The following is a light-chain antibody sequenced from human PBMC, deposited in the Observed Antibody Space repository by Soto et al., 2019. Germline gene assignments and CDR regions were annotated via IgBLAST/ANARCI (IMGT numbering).Light chain of an antibody. Sequence: DIVLTQSPDSLAVSLGERATINCKSSQNVIHDSNSKNFLAWYQQKPGQPPKLLMYWASTRESGVPDRFSGSGSATDLTLTISSLQAEDVAVYYCQQYHTPPLTFGGGTKVEIK. J-gene: IGKJ4*01. CDR1: QNVIHDSNSKNF. CDR2: WAS. V-gene: IGKV4-1*01. CDR3: QQYHTPPLT.